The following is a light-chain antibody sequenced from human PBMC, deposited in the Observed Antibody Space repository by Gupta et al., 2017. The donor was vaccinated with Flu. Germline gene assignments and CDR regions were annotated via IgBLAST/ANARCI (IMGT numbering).Light chain of an antibody. CDR2: EVS. Sequence: QSDLTQPASVSGSPGQSITISCTGTSSDIGGYNYVSWYQPHPGKAPQLIIYEVSTRPSGVSNRFSGSKSVNTASLTISGLQAEDEAHYYCSSYTSNSTLVFGGGTRRTVL. CDR3: SSYTSNSTLV. V-gene: IGLV2-14*01. CDR1: SSDIGGYNY. J-gene: IGLJ2*01.